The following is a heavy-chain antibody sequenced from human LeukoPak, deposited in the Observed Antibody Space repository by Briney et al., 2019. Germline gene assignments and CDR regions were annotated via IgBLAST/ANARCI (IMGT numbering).Heavy chain of an antibody. V-gene: IGHV3-30*18. CDR2: ISYDGSNK. D-gene: IGHD6-25*01. Sequence: GGPLTLSCAASGFTFSIHGILCVRQAPGKGLEWVAVISYDGSNKNYVASVKGRFTISRDNSKNTLILQMNSLGAEDTAVYYCAKMRASAAHSGDAFDIWGQGTMVTVSS. CDR1: GFTFSIHG. J-gene: IGHJ3*02. CDR3: AKMRASAAHSGDAFDI.